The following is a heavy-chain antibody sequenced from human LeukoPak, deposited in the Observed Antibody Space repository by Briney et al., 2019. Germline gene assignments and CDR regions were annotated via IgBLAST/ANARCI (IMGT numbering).Heavy chain of an antibody. CDR1: GFTFSNFA. V-gene: IGHV3-23*01. Sequence: GGSLRLSCAASGFTFSNFAVSWVRQAPGKGLEWVSAISGSGGSTYYADSVKGRFTISRDNSKNTLYLQMNSLRAEDTAVYYCARDYDTSGYYDYWGQGTLVTVSS. CDR3: ARDYDTSGYYDY. D-gene: IGHD3-22*01. CDR2: ISGSGGST. J-gene: IGHJ4*02.